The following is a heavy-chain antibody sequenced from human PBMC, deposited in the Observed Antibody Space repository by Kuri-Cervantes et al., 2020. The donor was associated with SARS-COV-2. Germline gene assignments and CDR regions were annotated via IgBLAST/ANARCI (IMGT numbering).Heavy chain of an antibody. Sequence: GSLRLSCTVSGGSISSYYWSWIRQPPGKGLEWIGYIYYSGSTNYNPSLKSRITMSVDTSKNQFSLKLSSVTAADTAVYYCARVVLRSANGVPRGFDPWGQGTLVTVSS. CDR3: ARVVLRSANGVPRGFDP. CDR2: IYYSGST. D-gene: IGHD1-1*01. CDR1: GGSISSYY. J-gene: IGHJ5*02. V-gene: IGHV4-59*01.